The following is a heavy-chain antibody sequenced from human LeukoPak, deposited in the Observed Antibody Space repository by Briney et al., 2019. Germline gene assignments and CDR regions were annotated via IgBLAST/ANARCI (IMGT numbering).Heavy chain of an antibody. Sequence: GSLRLSCAASGFTFSDYYMSWIRQPPGKVLEWIGEINHSGSTNYNPSLKSRVTISVDTSKNQFSLKLSSVTAADTAVYYCARARRRIVVVPGAFDYWGQGTLVTVSS. D-gene: IGHD2-2*01. V-gene: IGHV4-34*01. J-gene: IGHJ4*02. CDR1: GFTFSDYY. CDR2: INHSGST. CDR3: ARARRRIVVVPGAFDY.